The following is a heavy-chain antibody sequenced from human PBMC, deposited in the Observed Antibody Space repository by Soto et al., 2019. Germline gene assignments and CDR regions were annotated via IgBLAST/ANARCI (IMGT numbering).Heavy chain of an antibody. Sequence: EVQLVESGGGLVQPGGSLRLSCAASGFTFSSYWMSWVRQAPGKGLEWVANIKQDGSEKYYVDSVKGRFTISRDNAKNSLYLQMNSLRAEDTAVYYCARVSTIFGVVTHFDYWGQGTLVTVSS. CDR2: IKQDGSEK. D-gene: IGHD3-3*01. CDR1: GFTFSSYW. V-gene: IGHV3-7*01. J-gene: IGHJ4*02. CDR3: ARVSTIFGVVTHFDY.